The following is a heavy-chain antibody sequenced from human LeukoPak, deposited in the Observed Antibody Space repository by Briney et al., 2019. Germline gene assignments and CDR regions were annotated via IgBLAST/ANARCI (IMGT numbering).Heavy chain of an antibody. V-gene: IGHV3-11*01. CDR1: GFTFSDYY. Sequence: GGSLRLSCAASGFTFSDYYMSWIRQAPGKGPEWVTYVSSSGSTIYYADSVKGRFTISRDNAKNSLYLQMNSLRAEDTAVYYCARERERGYSGYDYWGQGTLVTVSS. CDR2: VSSSGSTI. D-gene: IGHD5-12*01. CDR3: ARERERGYSGYDY. J-gene: IGHJ4*02.